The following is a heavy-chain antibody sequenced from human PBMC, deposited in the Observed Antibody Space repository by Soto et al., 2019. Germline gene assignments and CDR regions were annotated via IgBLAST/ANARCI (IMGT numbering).Heavy chain of an antibody. CDR2: IIPILGIA. CDR1: GGTFSSYT. Sequence: QVQLVQSGAEVKKPGSSVKVSCKASGGTFSSYTISWVRQAPGQGLEWMGRIIPILGIANYAQKFQGRVTITADKSTSTAYMERSSLRSEDTAVYYCARFGVGATYYWGQGTLVTVSS. J-gene: IGHJ4*02. D-gene: IGHD1-26*01. V-gene: IGHV1-69*02. CDR3: ARFGVGATYY.